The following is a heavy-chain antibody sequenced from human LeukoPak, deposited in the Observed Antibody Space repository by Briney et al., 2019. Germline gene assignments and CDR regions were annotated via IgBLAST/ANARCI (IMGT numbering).Heavy chain of an antibody. V-gene: IGHV3-48*04. CDR1: GFTFSDYS. CDR3: ARGAYSSGWPYFDH. D-gene: IGHD6-19*01. CDR2: ISFSVNTK. Sequence: GGSLRLSCAASGFTFSDYSVNWVRQAPGKGLEWVSYISFSVNTKYYGDSVKGRFTISRDNAKNSLYLHMDSLRAEDTAVYYCARGAYSSGWPYFDHWGQGTLVTVSS. J-gene: IGHJ4*02.